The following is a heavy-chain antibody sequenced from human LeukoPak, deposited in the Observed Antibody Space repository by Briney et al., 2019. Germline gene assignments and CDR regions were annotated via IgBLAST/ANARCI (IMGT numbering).Heavy chain of an antibody. CDR3: ARVGTGTSGYFDY. V-gene: IGHV3-53*01. CDR2: IYTGGST. Sequence: GGSLRLSCAASGFTFSSFAMSWVRQAPGKGLEWVAIIYTGGSTYYADSVKGRFTISRENSKNTVYLQMNSLRGEDTAMYYCARVGTGTSGYFDYWGQGAPVTVSS. CDR1: GFTFSSFA. J-gene: IGHJ4*02. D-gene: IGHD2-8*01.